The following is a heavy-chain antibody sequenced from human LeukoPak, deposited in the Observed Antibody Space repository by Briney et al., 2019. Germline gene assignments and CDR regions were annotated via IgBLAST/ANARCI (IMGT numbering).Heavy chain of an antibody. D-gene: IGHD4-11*01. CDR2: INPDGSST. CDR1: RVSFSTYW. J-gene: IGHJ5*02. CDR3: ARPHVGTVSNWFDP. V-gene: IGHV3-74*01. Sequence: PGGSLRLSPVPSRVSFSTYWMQGGPHVPRKGLGRVSHINPDGSSTNYADSVRGRFTISRDNAKNTLYLQMSSLRAEDTALYYCARPHVGTVSNWFDPWGQGTLVTVSS.